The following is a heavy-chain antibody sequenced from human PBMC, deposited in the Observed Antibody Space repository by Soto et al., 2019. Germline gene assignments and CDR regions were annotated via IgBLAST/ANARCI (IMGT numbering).Heavy chain of an antibody. Sequence: GGSLRLSCAASGFTFSNYWMSWVRQDPGKGLEWVANINDNGNEKYNVDSVKGRFTISRDNAQNSLYLQMNNLRVEDTAIYYCVRERFAWVICSGTSGLDYWGQGTRVTVSS. CDR2: INDNGNEK. V-gene: IGHV3-7*03. J-gene: IGHJ4*02. CDR3: VRERFAWVICSGTSGLDY. CDR1: GFTFSNYW. D-gene: IGHD2-2*01.